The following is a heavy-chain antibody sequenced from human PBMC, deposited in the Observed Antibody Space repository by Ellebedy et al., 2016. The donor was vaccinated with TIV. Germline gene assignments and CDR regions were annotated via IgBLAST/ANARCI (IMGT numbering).Heavy chain of an antibody. CDR3: ARSLGTAAAGIRGFYYHYGMDT. D-gene: IGHD6-13*01. Sequence: SGPTLVKPTQTLTLTCTFSGFSLSTSGMCVSWIRQPPGKALEWLARIDWDDDKYYSTSLKTRVTISKDTSKNQVVLTMTNTDPVDTATYYCARSLGTAAAGIRGFYYHYGMDTWGQGTTVTVS. CDR2: IDWDDDK. J-gene: IGHJ6*02. V-gene: IGHV2-70*11. CDR1: GFSLSTSGMC.